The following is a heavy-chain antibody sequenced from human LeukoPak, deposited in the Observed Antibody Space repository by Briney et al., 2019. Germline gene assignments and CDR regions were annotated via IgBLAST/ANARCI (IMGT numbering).Heavy chain of an antibody. D-gene: IGHD5-24*01. CDR2: IYSGGST. V-gene: IGHV3-53*04. Sequence: GGSLRLSCAASGFTVSSNYMSWVRQAPGKGLEWVSVIYSGGSTYYADSVKGRFTISRHNSKNTLYLQMNSLRAEDTALYYCAKDISDDGYNSILDYWGQGTLVTVSS. CDR3: AKDISDDGYNSILDY. J-gene: IGHJ4*02. CDR1: GFTVSSNY.